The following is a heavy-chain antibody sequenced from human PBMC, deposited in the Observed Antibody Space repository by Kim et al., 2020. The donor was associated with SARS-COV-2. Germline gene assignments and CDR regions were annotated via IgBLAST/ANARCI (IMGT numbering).Heavy chain of an antibody. CDR1: GFTFSSYA. CDR2: ISGSGGST. Sequence: GGSLRLSCAASGFTFSSYAMSWVRQAPGKGLEWVSAISGSGGSTYYADSVKGRFTISRDNSKNTLYLQMNSLRAEDTAVYYCAKVTLARYFDWLYPNYFDYWGQGTLVTVSS. J-gene: IGHJ4*02. CDR3: AKVTLARYFDWLYPNYFDY. V-gene: IGHV3-23*01. D-gene: IGHD3-9*01.